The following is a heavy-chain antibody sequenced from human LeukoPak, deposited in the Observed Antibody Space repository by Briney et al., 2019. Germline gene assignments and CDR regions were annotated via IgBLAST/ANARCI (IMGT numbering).Heavy chain of an antibody. D-gene: IGHD5-18*01. V-gene: IGHV3-30*18. CDR1: GFTFSSYG. Sequence: PGGSLRLSCAASGFTFSSYGMHWVRQAPGKGLEWVAVISYDGSNKYYADSVKGRFTISRDNSKNTLYLQMNSLRAEDTAVYYCAKVGSYGSFDIWGQGTMVTVSS. CDR2: ISYDGSNK. CDR3: AKVGSYGSFDI. J-gene: IGHJ3*02.